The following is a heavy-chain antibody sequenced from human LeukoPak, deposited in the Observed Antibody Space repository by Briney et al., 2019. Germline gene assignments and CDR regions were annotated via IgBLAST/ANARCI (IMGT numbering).Heavy chain of an antibody. CDR2: ISGSGDST. V-gene: IGHV3-23*01. D-gene: IGHD3-10*01. J-gene: IGHJ6*02. Sequence: GGSLRLSCAASGFTFSSYAMNWVRQAAGKGLEWVSVISGSGDSTYHADSVKGRFTISRDNSKNTLHLQMNSLRAEDTAVYYCAKVTGSGSYPAYYYYAMDVWGRGTTVTVSS. CDR3: AKVTGSGSYPAYYYYAMDV. CDR1: GFTFSSYA.